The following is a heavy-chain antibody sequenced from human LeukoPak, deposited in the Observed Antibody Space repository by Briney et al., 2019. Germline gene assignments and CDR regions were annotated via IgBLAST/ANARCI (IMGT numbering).Heavy chain of an antibody. J-gene: IGHJ4*02. V-gene: IGHV1-3*01. CDR3: ASPGDSGSYYGY. CDR1: GYTFTSYA. Sequence: ASVKVSCKASGYTFTSYAMHWVRQAPGQRLEWMGWINAGNGNTKYSQKFQGRVTIARDTSASTAYMELSSLRSEDTAVYYCASPGDSGSYYGYWGQGTLVTVSS. D-gene: IGHD1-26*01. CDR2: INAGNGNT.